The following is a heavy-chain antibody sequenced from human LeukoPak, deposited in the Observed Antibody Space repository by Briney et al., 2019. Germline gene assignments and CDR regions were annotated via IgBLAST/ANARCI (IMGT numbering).Heavy chain of an antibody. Sequence: PGGSLRLSCAASGFTFSSYAMSWVRQAPGKGLEWVSAISGSGGSTYYADSVKGRFTISRDNSKNTLYLQMNSLGAEDTAVYYCAKGTDFGVVTTFDYWGQGTLVTVSS. CDR1: GFTFSSYA. D-gene: IGHD3-3*01. J-gene: IGHJ4*02. CDR2: ISGSGGST. CDR3: AKGTDFGVVTTFDY. V-gene: IGHV3-23*01.